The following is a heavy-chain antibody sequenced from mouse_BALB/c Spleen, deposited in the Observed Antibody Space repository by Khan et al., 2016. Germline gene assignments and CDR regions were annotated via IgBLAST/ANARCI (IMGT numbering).Heavy chain of an antibody. Sequence: EVQLQESGPDLVKPSQSLSLTCTVTGYSITSGYNWHWIRQSPGNKLEWMGYIHYRGNTNYNPSLKSRISITRDTSKNQFFLQLNSVTTEDTATSFCALYGNYLRTYWGQGPLVAVAA. CDR1: GYSITSGYN. CDR3: ALYGNYLRTY. J-gene: IGHJ3*01. V-gene: IGHV3-1*02. CDR2: IHYRGNT. D-gene: IGHD2-1*01.